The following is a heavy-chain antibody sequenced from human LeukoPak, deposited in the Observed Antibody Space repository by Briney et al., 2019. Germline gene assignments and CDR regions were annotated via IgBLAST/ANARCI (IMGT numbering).Heavy chain of an antibody. J-gene: IGHJ4*02. CDR3: ARTGDVYDTLTGYSYFFDY. V-gene: IGHV4-59*08. Sequence: SETLSLTCTVSADSMRDHFWSWIRQPPGKGLEWIGYIYYRETTNYNSSLKSRVTISIDKSKRQFSLRLNSVTASDTAVYYCARTGDVYDTLTGYSYFFDYWGQGTLVTVSS. D-gene: IGHD3-9*01. CDR2: IYYRETT. CDR1: ADSMRDHF.